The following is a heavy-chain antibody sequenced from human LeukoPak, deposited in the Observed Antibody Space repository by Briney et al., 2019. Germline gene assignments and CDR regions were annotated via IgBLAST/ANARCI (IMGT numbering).Heavy chain of an antibody. D-gene: IGHD3-3*01. V-gene: IGHV4-30-4*01. CDR1: GGSYSSGDYY. CDR2: INYSEST. Sequence: PSQTLSLTCTVSGGSYSSGDYYLRWIREPPGKGLEWIAYINYSESTNSNHSLKSRVTISVDTYKNPFSLKLSSVTAAGTGVYYCARLRLWSGYEVFDYWGQGTLVTASS. J-gene: IGHJ4*02. CDR3: ARLRLWSGYEVFDY.